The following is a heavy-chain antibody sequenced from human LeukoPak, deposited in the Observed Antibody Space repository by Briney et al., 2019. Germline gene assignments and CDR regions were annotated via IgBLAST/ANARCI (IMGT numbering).Heavy chain of an antibody. Sequence: ASVKVSCKASGYTFTSYYMHWVRQAPGQGLEWMGIINPSGGSTSYAQKFQGRVTMTRDTSTSTVYMELSSLRSEDTAVYYCAREEGLVFDWFRSPDYWGQGTLVTVSS. CDR2: INPSGGST. V-gene: IGHV1-46*01. J-gene: IGHJ4*02. CDR1: GYTFTSYY. CDR3: AREEGLVFDWFRSPDY. D-gene: IGHD3-9*01.